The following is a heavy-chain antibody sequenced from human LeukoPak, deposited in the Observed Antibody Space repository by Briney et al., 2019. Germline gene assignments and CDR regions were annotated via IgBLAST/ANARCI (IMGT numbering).Heavy chain of an antibody. CDR1: GFTFTTYW. CDR3: ARDIASCTHTTCYDIRFDS. CDR2: IKQDGTEK. J-gene: IGHJ5*01. D-gene: IGHD2-15*01. V-gene: IGHV3-7*01. Sequence: GESLRLSCAASGFTFTTYWLGWVRQPPGKGLEWVANIKQDGTEKYYVDSVKGRFTISRDNARNSLFLQMNSLRAEDTAVYYCARDIASCTHTTCYDIRFDSWGQGTLVTVSS.